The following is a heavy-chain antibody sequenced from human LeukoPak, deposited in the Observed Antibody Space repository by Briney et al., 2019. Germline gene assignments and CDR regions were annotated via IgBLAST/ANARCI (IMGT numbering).Heavy chain of an antibody. CDR1: GYTFTSYG. CDR2: ISAYNGNT. J-gene: IGHJ6*03. Sequence: ASVNVSCKASGYTFTSYGISWVRQAPGQGLECMGWISAYNGNTNYAQKLQGRVTMTTDTSTSTAYMELKSLRSDDTAVYYCARVGSSSSWYYYYYYMDVWGKGTTVTISS. CDR3: ARVGSSSSWYYYYYYMDV. V-gene: IGHV1-18*01. D-gene: IGHD6-13*01.